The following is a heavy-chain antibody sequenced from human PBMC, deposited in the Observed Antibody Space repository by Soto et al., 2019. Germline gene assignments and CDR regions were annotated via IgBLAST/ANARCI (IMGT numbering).Heavy chain of an antibody. J-gene: IGHJ4*02. CDR2: VYYRGST. Sequence: QVQLQESGPGLVKPSETMSLTCTVAGVSISNSNTYWNWVRQPPGKGLEWIGFVYYRGSTKYNPSLESRVTISGDASRNQLSLELTSVTATDTAVYYCAGGGGSYSSGWYYDSWGQGTLVTVSS. CDR3: AGGGGSYSSGWYYDS. V-gene: IGHV4-59*08. CDR1: GVSISNSNTY. D-gene: IGHD6-19*01.